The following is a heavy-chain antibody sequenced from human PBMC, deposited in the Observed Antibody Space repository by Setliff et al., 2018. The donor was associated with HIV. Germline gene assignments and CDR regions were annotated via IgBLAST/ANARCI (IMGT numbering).Heavy chain of an antibody. D-gene: IGHD3-16*01. CDR1: GYSISSGYY. Sequence: KPSETLSLTCGVSGYSISSGYYWAWFRQPPGKGLEWIATIHHSGSTHYNPSLKSRVTISVDTSNNQFSLRLISVTAADTAVYYCAKSLRGGNVEVPFDYWGQGTLVTVSS. V-gene: IGHV4-38-2*01. CDR2: IHHSGST. J-gene: IGHJ4*02. CDR3: AKSLRGGNVEVPFDY.